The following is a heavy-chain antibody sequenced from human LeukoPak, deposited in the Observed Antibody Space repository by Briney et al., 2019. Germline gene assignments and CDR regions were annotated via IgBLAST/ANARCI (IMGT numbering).Heavy chain of an antibody. J-gene: IGHJ4*02. Sequence: SETLSLTCAVYGGSFSGYYWSWIRQPPGKGLEWIGEINHSGSTNYNPSLKSRVTISVDTSKIQFSLKLSSVTAADTAVYYCARSFPNYYDSSGYYFVWGQGTLVTVSS. CDR1: GGSFSGYY. CDR3: ARSFPNYYDSSGYYFV. V-gene: IGHV4-34*01. CDR2: INHSGST. D-gene: IGHD3-22*01.